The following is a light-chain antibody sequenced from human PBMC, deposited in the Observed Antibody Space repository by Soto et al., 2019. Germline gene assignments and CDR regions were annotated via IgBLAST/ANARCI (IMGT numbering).Light chain of an antibody. Sequence: QSALTQPRSVSGSPGQSVTISCTGTSSDVGGYNYVSWYQQHPGKAPKLMIYDVSKRPSGVPDRFSGSKSGNTASLTISGLQAEDGADYYCCSYAGSYTYVFETGTKLTVL. CDR1: SSDVGGYNY. CDR2: DVS. V-gene: IGLV2-11*01. J-gene: IGLJ1*01. CDR3: CSYAGSYTYV.